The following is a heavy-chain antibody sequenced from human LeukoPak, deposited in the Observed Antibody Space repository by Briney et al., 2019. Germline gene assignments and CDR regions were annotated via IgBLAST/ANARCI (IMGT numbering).Heavy chain of an antibody. J-gene: IGHJ4*02. V-gene: IGHV3-7*01. CDR1: GFTFSSYW. CDR3: VSGGYTYAH. Sequence: QAGGSLRLSCAASGFTFSSYWMSWVRQAPGKGLEWVANIKQDGSEKYYVDSVKGRFTISRDNTKNSLYLQMNSLRAEDTAVYYCVSGGYTYAHWGQGTLVTVSS. CDR2: IKQDGSEK. D-gene: IGHD5-18*01.